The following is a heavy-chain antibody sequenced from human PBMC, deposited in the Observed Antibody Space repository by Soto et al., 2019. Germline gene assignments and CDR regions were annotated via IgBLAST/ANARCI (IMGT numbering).Heavy chain of an antibody. V-gene: IGHV4-30-2*02. D-gene: IGHD2-2*01. CDR2: IYHSGST. Sequence: ALRVPSAVSCGAISRGGYSWSWIRQPPGKGLEWIGYIYHSGSTYYNPSLKSRVTISVDRSKNQFSLKLSSVRAADTARYYCAGYCSSSICPEDHYFALEVWGQGTTVTVSS. J-gene: IGHJ6*02. CDR3: AGYCSSSICPEDHYFALEV. CDR1: CGAISRGGYS.